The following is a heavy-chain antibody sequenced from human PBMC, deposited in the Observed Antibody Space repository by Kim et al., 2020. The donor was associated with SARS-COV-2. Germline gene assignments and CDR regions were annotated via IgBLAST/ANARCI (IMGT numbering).Heavy chain of an antibody. CDR1: GFTFSSYG. D-gene: IGHD4-17*01. V-gene: IGHV3-33*01. CDR3: ASLASVTTLPHDAFDI. CDR2: IWYDGSNK. Sequence: GGSLRLSCAASGFTFSSYGMHWVRQAPGKGLEWVAVIWYDGSNKYYADSVKGRFTISRDNSKNTLYLQMNSLRAEDTAVYYCASLASVTTLPHDAFDIWGQGTMVTVSS. J-gene: IGHJ3*02.